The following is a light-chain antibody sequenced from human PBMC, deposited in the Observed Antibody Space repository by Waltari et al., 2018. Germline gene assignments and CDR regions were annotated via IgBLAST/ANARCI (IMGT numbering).Light chain of an antibody. V-gene: IGKV1-5*03. J-gene: IGKJ1*01. Sequence: DIQMTQSPSTLSASVGDRVTITCRASQSISSWLAWYQQKPGKAPKLLIYKASNLESGVPSRFSAGGSETEFTLTSSSLQPDDFATYYCQQYNGYPWTFGQGTKVEVK. CDR3: QQYNGYPWT. CDR1: QSISSW. CDR2: KAS.